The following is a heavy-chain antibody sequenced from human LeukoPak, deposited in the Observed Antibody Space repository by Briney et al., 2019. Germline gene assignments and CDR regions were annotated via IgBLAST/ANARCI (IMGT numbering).Heavy chain of an antibody. CDR2: INHSGST. V-gene: IGHV4-34*01. CDR1: GGSFSGYY. Sequence: PSETLSLTCAVYGGSFSGYYWSWIRQPPGKGLEWIGEINHSGSTNYNPSLKSRVTISVDTSKNQFSLKLSSVTAADTAVYYCARRTVDSSGYYNWFDPWGQGTLVTVSS. D-gene: IGHD3-22*01. CDR3: ARRTVDSSGYYNWFDP. J-gene: IGHJ5*02.